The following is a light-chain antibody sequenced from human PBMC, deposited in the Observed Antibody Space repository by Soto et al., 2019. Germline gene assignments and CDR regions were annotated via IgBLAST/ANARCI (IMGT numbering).Light chain of an antibody. J-gene: IGLJ3*02. CDR2: NDR. Sequence: QSVLTQPPSVSGAPGQRVTISCTGSSSNIGANFAVHWYQQLPGTAPKLLIHNDRHRPSGVPDRFSASRSGTSASLAIAGLQAEDEADYYCQSYDSSLRGRLFGGGTKLTVL. CDR1: SSNIGANFA. CDR3: QSYDSSLRGRL. V-gene: IGLV1-40*01.